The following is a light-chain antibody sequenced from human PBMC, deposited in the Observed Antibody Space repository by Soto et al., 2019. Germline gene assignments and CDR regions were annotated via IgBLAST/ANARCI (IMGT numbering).Light chain of an antibody. Sequence: DIQMTQSPSTLSASVGDRVTITCRASQSISSRLAWYQQKPGKAPKLLIDKASSLESGVPSRFSGGGYGTEFTLTISSLQPDDFATYYCQQYNYYWTFGQGTKVEIK. CDR3: QQYNYYWT. J-gene: IGKJ1*01. CDR1: QSISSR. CDR2: KAS. V-gene: IGKV1-5*03.